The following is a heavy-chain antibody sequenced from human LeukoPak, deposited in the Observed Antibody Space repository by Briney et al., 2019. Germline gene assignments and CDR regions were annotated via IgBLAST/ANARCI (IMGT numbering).Heavy chain of an antibody. CDR3: VKGGGSGSLDYHFDY. D-gene: IGHD3-10*01. V-gene: IGHV3-64D*06. CDR2: IITNGGTT. J-gene: IGHJ4*02. Sequence: GGSLRLSCAVSGFTFSDWEMNWVRQAPGKGLEYVSSIITNGGTTYYADSVRGRFIISRDNFQSTLYLQVSSLRTEDTAVYYCVKGGGSGSLDYHFDYWGQGTLVTVSS. CDR1: GFTFSDWE.